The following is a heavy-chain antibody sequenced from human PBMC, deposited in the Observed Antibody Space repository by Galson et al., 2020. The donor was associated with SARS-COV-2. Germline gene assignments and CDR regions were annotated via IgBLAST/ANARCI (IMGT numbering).Heavy chain of an antibody. J-gene: IGHJ4*02. Sequence: GGSLRLSCVASGFTFSNYAMRWVRQAPGKGLEWVSAISGSGGTTYYGDSVKGRFSISRDNSRDTVYLEMNSLRAEDTAVYYCGRRDITGAQDYWGQGTLVTVSS. V-gene: IGHV3-23*01. CDR3: GRRDITGAQDY. D-gene: IGHD3-10*01. CDR1: GFTFSNYA. CDR2: ISGSGGTT.